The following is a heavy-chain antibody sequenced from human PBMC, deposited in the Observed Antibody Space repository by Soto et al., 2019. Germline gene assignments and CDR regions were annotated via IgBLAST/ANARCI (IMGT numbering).Heavy chain of an antibody. V-gene: IGHV3-21*01. D-gene: IGHD1-7*01. J-gene: IGHJ6*03. CDR2: ISSSSSYI. CDR1: GFTFSSYS. CDR3: ASISTKLELGYYYYYYMDV. Sequence: GGSLRLSCAASGFTFSSYSMNWVRQAPGKGLEWVSSISSSSSYIYYADSVKGRFTISRDNAKNSLYLQMNSLRAEDTAVYYCASISTKLELGYYYYYYMDVWGKGTTVTVSS.